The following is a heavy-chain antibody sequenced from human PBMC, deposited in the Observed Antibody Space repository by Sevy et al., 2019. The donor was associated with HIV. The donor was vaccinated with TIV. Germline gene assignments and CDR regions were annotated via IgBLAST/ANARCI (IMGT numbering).Heavy chain of an antibody. CDR3: ARDRSVLGYFDWLSYYYYGMDV. Sequence: ASVKVSCKASGYTFTGYYMHWVRQAPGQGLEWMGRINPNSGGTNYAQKFQGRATMTRDTSISTAYMELSRLRSDDTAVYYCARDRSVLGYFDWLSYYYYGMDVWGQGTTVTVSS. D-gene: IGHD3-9*01. V-gene: IGHV1-2*06. J-gene: IGHJ6*02. CDR1: GYTFTGYY. CDR2: INPNSGGT.